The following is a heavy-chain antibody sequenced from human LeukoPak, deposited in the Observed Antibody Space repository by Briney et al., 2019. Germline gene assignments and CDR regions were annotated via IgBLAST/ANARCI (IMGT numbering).Heavy chain of an antibody. J-gene: IGHJ4*02. Sequence: GRSLRLSCAASGFTFSSYGMHRVRQAPGKGLEWVAVISYDGSNKYYADSVKGRFTTSRDNSKNTLYLQMNSLRAEDTAVYYCAKDRQWLVKLTLGIDYWGQGTLVTVSS. CDR2: ISYDGSNK. CDR1: GFTFSSYG. D-gene: IGHD6-19*01. V-gene: IGHV3-30*18. CDR3: AKDRQWLVKLTLGIDY.